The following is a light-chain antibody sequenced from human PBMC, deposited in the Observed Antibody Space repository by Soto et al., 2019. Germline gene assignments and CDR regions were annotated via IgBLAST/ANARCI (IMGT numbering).Light chain of an antibody. CDR3: EQYGSSPMYT. CDR1: QSVSSSN. V-gene: IGKV3-20*01. Sequence: EIVLTQSPGTLSLSPGERATLSCRASQSVSSSNLAWYQQKPGQAPRLLIFGASTRATGIPDRFSGSGSGKDFTLTIIRLEPEDFEVYYCEQYGSSPMYTFGQGTKLEIK. CDR2: GAS. J-gene: IGKJ2*01.